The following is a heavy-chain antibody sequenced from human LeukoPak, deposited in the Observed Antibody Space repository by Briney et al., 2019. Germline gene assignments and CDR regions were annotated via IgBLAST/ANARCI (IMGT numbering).Heavy chain of an antibody. Sequence: PSETLSLTCTVSGGSISSGDYYWSWIRQPPGKGLEWIGYIYYSGGTYYNPSLKSRVTISVDTSKNQFSLKLSSVTAADTAVYYCARGGYSSSSGFDYWGQGTLVTVSS. CDR1: GGSISSGDYY. CDR3: ARGGYSSSSGFDY. CDR2: IYYSGGT. D-gene: IGHD6-6*01. V-gene: IGHV4-30-4*01. J-gene: IGHJ4*02.